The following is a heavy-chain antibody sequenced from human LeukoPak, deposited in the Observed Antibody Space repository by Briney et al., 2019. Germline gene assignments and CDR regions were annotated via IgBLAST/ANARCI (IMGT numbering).Heavy chain of an antibody. CDR1: GYSFTSNY. Sequence: ASVKVSCKASGYSFTSNYIHWVRQAPGQGLEWMGMIYPRDGSTSYAQKFQGRVTVTRDTSTSTVHMGLSGLRSEDTAVYYCARDQEAFDYWGQGTLVTVSS. CDR2: IYPRDGST. J-gene: IGHJ4*02. CDR3: ARDQEAFDY. V-gene: IGHV1-46*01.